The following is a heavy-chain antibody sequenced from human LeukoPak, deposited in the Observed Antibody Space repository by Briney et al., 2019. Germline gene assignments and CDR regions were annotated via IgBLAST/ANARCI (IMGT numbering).Heavy chain of an antibody. CDR3: ARNYYDSSGYYPTYYYYYMGV. V-gene: IGHV3-11*01. CDR2: ISSSGSTI. D-gene: IGHD3-22*01. CDR1: GFTFSDYY. J-gene: IGHJ6*03. Sequence: GGSLRLSCAASGFTFSDYYMSWIRQAPGKGLEWVSYISSSGSTIYYADSVKGRFTISRDNAKNSLYLQMNSLRAEDTAVYYCARNYYDSSGYYPTYYYYYMGVWGKGTTVTISS.